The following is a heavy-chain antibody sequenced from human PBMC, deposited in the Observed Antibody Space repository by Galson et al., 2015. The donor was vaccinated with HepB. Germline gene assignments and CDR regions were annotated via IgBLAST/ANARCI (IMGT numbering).Heavy chain of an antibody. V-gene: IGHV3-23*01. J-gene: IGHJ6*03. D-gene: IGHD3-3*01. Sequence: SLRLSCAASGFTFSSYAMRWVRQAPGKGLEWVSAISGSGGSTYYADSVKGRFTISRDNSKNTLYLQMNSLRAEDTAVYYCAGRPTTSTISPWGPNPERRDYYYYYYMDVWGKGTTVTVSS. CDR3: AGRPTTSTISPWGPNPERRDYYYYYYMDV. CDR2: ISGSGGST. CDR1: GFTFSSYA.